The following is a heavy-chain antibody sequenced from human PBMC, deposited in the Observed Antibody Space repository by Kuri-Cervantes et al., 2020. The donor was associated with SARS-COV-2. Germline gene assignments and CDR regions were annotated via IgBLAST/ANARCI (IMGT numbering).Heavy chain of an antibody. V-gene: IGHV6-1*01. CDR3: ARGTNCTPDGWFDP. D-gene: IGHD7-27*01. CDR2: TYNRSKCYD. J-gene: IGHJ5*01. CDR1: GDSVSSKIAA. Sequence: SETLSLTCAISGDSVSSKIAAWNWIRQSTSRGVEWLGRTYNRSKCYDDYAVSVKRRISINPGTSKNQFSLHLNSVTPEATAVYYCARGTNCTPDGWFDPWGQGTLVTVSS.